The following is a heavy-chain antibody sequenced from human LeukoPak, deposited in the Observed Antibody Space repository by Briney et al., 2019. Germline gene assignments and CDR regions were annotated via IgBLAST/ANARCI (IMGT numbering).Heavy chain of an antibody. V-gene: IGHV4-59*12. CDR3: TRAVAGHPD. CDR1: GGSISSYY. J-gene: IGHJ4*02. Sequence: SETLSLTCTVSGGSISSYYWSWIRQPPGKGLEWIGYIYYSGSTNYNPSLKSRVTMSIDTSKNQFSLMLTSVTAADAGVYYCTRAVAGHPDWGQGTLVTVSS. D-gene: IGHD6-19*01. CDR2: IYYSGST.